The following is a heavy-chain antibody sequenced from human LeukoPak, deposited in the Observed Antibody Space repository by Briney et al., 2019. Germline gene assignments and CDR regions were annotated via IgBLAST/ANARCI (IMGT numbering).Heavy chain of an antibody. CDR1: GFTFSSYW. Sequence: GGSLRLSCAASGFTFSSYWMSWVRQAPGKGLEWVANIKQDGSEKYYVDSVKGRLTISRDNAKNSLYLQMNSLRAEDTAVYYCAREGIAWLRHNFDYWGQGTLVTVPS. V-gene: IGHV3-7*01. CDR2: IKQDGSEK. CDR3: AREGIAWLRHNFDY. J-gene: IGHJ4*02. D-gene: IGHD5-12*01.